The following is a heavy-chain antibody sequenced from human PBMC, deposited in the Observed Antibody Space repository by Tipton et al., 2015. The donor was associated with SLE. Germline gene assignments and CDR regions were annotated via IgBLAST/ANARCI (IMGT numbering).Heavy chain of an antibody. CDR1: AYSISSAYF. J-gene: IGHJ4*02. Sequence: TLSLTCGVSAYSISSAYFWGWIRQPAGKGLEWIGYIYTSGSTNYNPSLKSRVTISVDTSKNQFSLKLSSVTAADTAVYYCARDLYWDGFDYWGQGTLVTVSS. CDR2: IYTSGST. D-gene: IGHD1-26*01. CDR3: ARDLYWDGFDY. V-gene: IGHV4-61*09.